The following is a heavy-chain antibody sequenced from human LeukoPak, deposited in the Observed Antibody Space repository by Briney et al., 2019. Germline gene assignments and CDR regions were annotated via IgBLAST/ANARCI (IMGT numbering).Heavy chain of an antibody. CDR3: ARGGTMARGVSFDY. CDR1: GFTFSSYA. J-gene: IGHJ4*02. Sequence: PGGSLRLSCAASGFTFSSYAMSWVRQAPGKGLEWVSYISGSDSTTYYADSVKGRFTVSRDNAKKSLYLQMNSLIPEDTATYFCARGGTMARGVSFDYWGQGTQVTV. D-gene: IGHD1-1*01. V-gene: IGHV3-48*01. CDR2: ISGSDSTT.